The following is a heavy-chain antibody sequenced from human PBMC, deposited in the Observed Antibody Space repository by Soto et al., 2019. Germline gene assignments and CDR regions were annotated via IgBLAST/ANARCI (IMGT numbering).Heavy chain of an antibody. CDR2: ISSSGSTI. V-gene: IGHV3-11*01. Sequence: GGSLRLSCAASGFTFSDYYMSSIRQAPGKGLEWVSYISSSGSTIYYADSVKGRFTISRDNAKNSLYLQMNSLRAEDTAVYYCARVSGRRTTGTLAPDYWGQGTLVTVSS. CDR1: GFTFSDYY. CDR3: ARVSGRRTTGTLAPDY. J-gene: IGHJ4*02. D-gene: IGHD1-1*01.